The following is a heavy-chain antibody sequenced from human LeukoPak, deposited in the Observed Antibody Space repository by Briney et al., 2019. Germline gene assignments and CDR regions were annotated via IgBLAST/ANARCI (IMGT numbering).Heavy chain of an antibody. CDR1: GYSFTSYW. Sequence: GESLKISCRGFGYSFTSYWIAWVRQMPGKGLEWMGIIYPGDSDTRYSPSFQGLVTFSADKSISTAYLQWSSLKASDTAMYYCARHGDLGYYDSSGYWGKWGQGTLVTVSS. CDR2: IYPGDSDT. V-gene: IGHV5-51*01. CDR3: ARHGDLGYYDSSGYWGK. D-gene: IGHD3-22*01. J-gene: IGHJ4*02.